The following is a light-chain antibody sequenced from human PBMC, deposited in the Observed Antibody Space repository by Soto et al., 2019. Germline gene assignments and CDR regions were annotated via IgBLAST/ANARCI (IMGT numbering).Light chain of an antibody. CDR3: QSYDSGLSGHWV. Sequence: VLTQPPSMSGAPRQRVTMSCTGSSSNLGAGYDVHWYQRLPGAAPKLLIYDNTHRPSGVPNRFPGSKSGTSASLAITGLQAEDEADYYCQSYDSGLSGHWVFGGGTKLTVL. CDR1: SSNLGAGYD. J-gene: IGLJ3*02. V-gene: IGLV1-40*01. CDR2: DNT.